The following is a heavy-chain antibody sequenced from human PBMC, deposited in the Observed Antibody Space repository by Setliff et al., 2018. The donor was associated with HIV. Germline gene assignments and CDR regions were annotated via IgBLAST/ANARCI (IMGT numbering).Heavy chain of an antibody. CDR2: ISAYNGYT. V-gene: IGHV1-18*01. D-gene: IGHD2-2*01. CDR3: ARGPPIVVVPAALLTFDY. J-gene: IGHJ4*02. CDR1: GYNFDSFA. Sequence: ASVKVSCKASGYNFDSFAVIWVRQAPGQGLEWMGWISAYNGYTNYAQKLQGRVTMTTDTSTSTAYMELRSLRSDDTAVYYCARGPPIVVVPAALLTFDYWGQGTLVTVSS.